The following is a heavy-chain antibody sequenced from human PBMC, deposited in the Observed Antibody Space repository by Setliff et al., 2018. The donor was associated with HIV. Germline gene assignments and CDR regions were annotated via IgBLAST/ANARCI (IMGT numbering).Heavy chain of an antibody. D-gene: IGHD3-22*01. CDR2: IYYNGDT. Sequence: SETLSLTCTVSGGSITGYYWSWIRQPPGKGMEWIGYIYYNGDTNYNPSLKSRVTMLVDTSENHFTLKLTSVTAADTAMYYCTRGIGGIGYYPDYWGQGTLVTVSS. CDR1: GGSITGYY. V-gene: IGHV4-59*01. J-gene: IGHJ4*02. CDR3: TRGIGGIGYYPDY.